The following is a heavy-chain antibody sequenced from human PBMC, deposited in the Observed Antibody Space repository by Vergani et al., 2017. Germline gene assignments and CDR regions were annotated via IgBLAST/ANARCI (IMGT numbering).Heavy chain of an antibody. CDR2: INPNSGGT. Sequence: QVQLVQSGAEVKKPGASVKVSCKASGYTFTGYYMHWVRQAPGQGLEWMGWINPNSGGTNYAQKFQGRVTMTTDTSTSTAYMELRSLRSDDTAVYYCARVVTDYDYVWGGYRYMAYIDYWGQGTLVTVSS. D-gene: IGHD3-16*02. CDR3: ARVVTDYDYVWGGYRYMAYIDY. J-gene: IGHJ4*02. CDR1: GYTFTGYY. V-gene: IGHV1-2*02.